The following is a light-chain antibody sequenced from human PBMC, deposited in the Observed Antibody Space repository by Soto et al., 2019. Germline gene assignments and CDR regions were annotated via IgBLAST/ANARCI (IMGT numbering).Light chain of an antibody. CDR2: GNS. V-gene: IGLV1-40*01. CDR1: SSNIGAGYD. J-gene: IGLJ2*01. CDR3: QSYDSSLSGLVV. Sequence: QSVLTQPPSVSGAPGQRGTISCTGSSSNIGAGYDVPWYQQLPGTAPKLLIYGNSNRPSGVPDRFSGSKSGTSASLAITGLQAEDEADYYCQSYDSSLSGLVVFGGGTQHTVL.